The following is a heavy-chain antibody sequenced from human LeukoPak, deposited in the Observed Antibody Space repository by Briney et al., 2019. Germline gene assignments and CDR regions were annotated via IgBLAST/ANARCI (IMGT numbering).Heavy chain of an antibody. CDR3: ARERRDYGNPIDY. J-gene: IGHJ4*02. Sequence: PGGSLRLSCAASGLTLSTYWMHWVRQAPGKGLVWVSRIKSDGSTTTYADSVKGRFTISRDNAENTLYLQMNDLRADDTAIYYCARERRDYGNPIDYWGQGTLVTVSS. D-gene: IGHD4-17*01. CDR1: GLTLSTYW. V-gene: IGHV3-74*01. CDR2: IKSDGSTT.